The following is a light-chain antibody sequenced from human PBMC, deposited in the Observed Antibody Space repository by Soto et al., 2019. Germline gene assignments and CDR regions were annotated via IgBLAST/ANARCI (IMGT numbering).Light chain of an antibody. CDR3: QQYKSHRRT. Sequence: DIQMTQSPSTLSASVGDRVTITCRASQSISSWLAWYQQKLGKAPKLLINKASSLESGVPSRFSGSGSGTEFTLTISSLQPDDFATYYCQQYKSHRRTFGQGTKVDIK. CDR1: QSISSW. V-gene: IGKV1-5*03. J-gene: IGKJ1*01. CDR2: KAS.